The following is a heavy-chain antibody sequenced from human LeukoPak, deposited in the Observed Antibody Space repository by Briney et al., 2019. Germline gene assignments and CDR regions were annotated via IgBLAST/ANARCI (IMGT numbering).Heavy chain of an antibody. J-gene: IGHJ6*02. Sequence: GGSLRLSCAASGFTFSTYGMHWVRQAPGKGLEWVAVIWYDGSIKYYADSVKGRFTFSRDNSNSTMYLQMNSLRAEDTAVYYCARIACTGGNCKPYYYYGLDVWGQGTTVTVSS. CDR1: GFTFSTYG. V-gene: IGHV3-33*01. D-gene: IGHD2-8*02. CDR2: IWYDGSIK. CDR3: ARIACTGGNCKPYYYYGLDV.